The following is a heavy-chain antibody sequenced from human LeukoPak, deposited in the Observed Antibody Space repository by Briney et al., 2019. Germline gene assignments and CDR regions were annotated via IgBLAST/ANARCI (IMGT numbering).Heavy chain of an antibody. Sequence: GGSLRLSCAASGFTFSSYGMHWVRQAPGKGLEWVAVISYDGSNKYYADSVKGRFTISRDNSKNTLYLQMNSLRAEDTAVYYCAKDLGYSGYDRLFPFDPWGQGTLVTVSS. CDR1: GFTFSSYG. J-gene: IGHJ5*02. CDR2: ISYDGSNK. V-gene: IGHV3-30*18. D-gene: IGHD5-12*01. CDR3: AKDLGYSGYDRLFPFDP.